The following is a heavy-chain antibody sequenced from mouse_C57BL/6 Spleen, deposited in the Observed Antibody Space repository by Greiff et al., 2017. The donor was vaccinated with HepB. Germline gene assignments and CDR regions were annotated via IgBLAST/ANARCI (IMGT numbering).Heavy chain of an antibody. J-gene: IGHJ2*01. D-gene: IGHD1-1*01. V-gene: IGHV1-50*01. CDR2: IDPSDSYT. CDR3: ARRFITTVVAKSGYFDY. Sequence: QVHVKQPGAELVKPGASVKLSCKASGYTFTSYWMQWVKQRPGQGLEWIGEIDPSDSYTNYNQKFKGKATLTVDTSSSTAYMQLSSLTSEDSAVYYCARRFITTVVAKSGYFDYWGQGTTLTVSS. CDR1: GYTFTSYW.